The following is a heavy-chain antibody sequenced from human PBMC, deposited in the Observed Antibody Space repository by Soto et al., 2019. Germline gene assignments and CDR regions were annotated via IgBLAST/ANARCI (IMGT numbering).Heavy chain of an antibody. Sequence: GGSLRLSCAASGFTFSSYGMHCVRQAPGKGLEWVAVISSDGSNKYYADSVKGRFTISRDNSKNTLYLQMNSLRAEDTAVYYCARGVSVTSGVLDYFDYWGQGTLVTVSP. CDR2: ISSDGSNK. CDR1: GFTFSSYG. D-gene: IGHD1-26*01. CDR3: ARGVSVTSGVLDYFDY. J-gene: IGHJ4*02. V-gene: IGHV3-30*03.